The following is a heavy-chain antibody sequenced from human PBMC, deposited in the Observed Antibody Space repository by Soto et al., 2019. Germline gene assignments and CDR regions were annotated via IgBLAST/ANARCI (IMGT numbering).Heavy chain of an antibody. CDR2: ISAYNGNT. J-gene: IGHJ4*02. CDR1: GYTFTSYG. CDR3: ARRGYGAAAGTVIDY. V-gene: IGHV1-18*01. Sequence: ASVKVSCKASGYTFTSYGINWVRQAPGQGLEWMGWISAYNGNTNYAQKLQGRVTMTTDTSTSTAYMELRSLRSDDTAVYYCARRGYGAAAGTVIDYWGQGTLVTVSS. D-gene: IGHD6-13*01.